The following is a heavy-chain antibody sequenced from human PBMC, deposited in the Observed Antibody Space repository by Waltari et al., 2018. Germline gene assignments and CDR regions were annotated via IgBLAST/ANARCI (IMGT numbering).Heavy chain of an antibody. CDR2: IYYSGNT. D-gene: IGHD3-22*01. V-gene: IGHV4-59*08. Sequence: QVQLQESGPGLVKSSETLSLTCTVSGGSISSYYWSWIRQPPGKGLEWIGYIYYSGNTNYNPSHKSRVTISIDTSKNQFSLKLSSVTAADTAVYYCARRRYYYDSSGHYYDYWGQGTLVTVSS. J-gene: IGHJ4*02. CDR3: ARRRYYYDSSGHYYDY. CDR1: GGSISSYY.